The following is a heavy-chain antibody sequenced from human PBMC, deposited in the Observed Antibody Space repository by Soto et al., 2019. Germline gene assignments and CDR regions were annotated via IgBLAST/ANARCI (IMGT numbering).Heavy chain of an antibody. CDR2: INAGNGNT. CDR1: GYTFTSYA. D-gene: IGHD5-12*01. Sequence: QVQLVQSGAEVKKPGASVKVSCKASGYTFTSYAMHWVRQAPGQRLEWMGWINAGNGNTKYSQKFQGRVTITRDTSASTAYMELSRLRSEDKAVYDCARAGDGYNIPCHSYGLDVWGQGTTVTVSS. V-gene: IGHV1-3*01. J-gene: IGHJ6*02. CDR3: ARAGDGYNIPCHSYGLDV.